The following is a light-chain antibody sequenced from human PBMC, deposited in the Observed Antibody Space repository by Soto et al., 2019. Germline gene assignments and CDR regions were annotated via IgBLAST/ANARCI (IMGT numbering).Light chain of an antibody. V-gene: IGKV1-9*01. CDR3: QQYSSHRT. J-gene: IGKJ1*01. CDR2: AAS. Sequence: DIQMTQSPSSLSASVGDRFTITCRASQGISSYLAWYQQKPGKAPKLLIYAASTLQSGVPSRFSGSGSGTEFTLTISGLQADDFATYYCQQYSSHRTFGQGTKVDIK. CDR1: QGISSY.